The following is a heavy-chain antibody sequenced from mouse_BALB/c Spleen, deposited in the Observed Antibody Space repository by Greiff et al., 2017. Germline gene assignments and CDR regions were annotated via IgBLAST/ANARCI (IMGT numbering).Heavy chain of an antibody. J-gene: IGHJ2*01. CDR1: GYTFTDYN. V-gene: IGHV1S29*02. CDR3: ARRRYYGYYAMDY. Sequence: VQLQQSGPELVKPGASVKISCKASGYTFTDYNMHWVKQSHGKSLEWIGYIYPYNGGTGYNQKFKSKATLTVDNSSSTAYMELRSLTSEDSAVYYCARRRYYGYYAMDYWGQGTTLTVSS. CDR2: IYPYNGGT. D-gene: IGHD2-12*01.